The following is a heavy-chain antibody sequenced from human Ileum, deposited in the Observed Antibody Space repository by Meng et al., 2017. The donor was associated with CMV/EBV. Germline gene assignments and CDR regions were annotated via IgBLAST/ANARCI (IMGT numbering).Heavy chain of an antibody. V-gene: IGHV4-34*01. CDR2: INHSGST. D-gene: IGHD2-2*02. CDR1: GWSFSGYY. CDR3: ARGGFSVSDIVVVPAAIDGGAYYYYYGMDV. Sequence: GSLRLSCAVYGWSFSGYYWSWIRQPPGKGLEWIGEINHSGSTNYNPSPKSRVTISVDTSKNQFSLKLSSVTAADTAVYYCARGGFSVSDIVVVPAAIDGGAYYYYYGMDVWGQGTTVTVSS. J-gene: IGHJ6*02.